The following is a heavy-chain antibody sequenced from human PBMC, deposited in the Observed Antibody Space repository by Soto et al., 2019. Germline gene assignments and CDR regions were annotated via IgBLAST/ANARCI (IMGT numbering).Heavy chain of an antibody. CDR3: TRAPSYGAFDI. D-gene: IGHD4-17*01. Sequence: ASVKVSCKASGYTFTGYYMHWVRQAPGQGLEWMGWINPNSGSTNYAQKFQGRVTMTRDTSTSTVYMELSSLRSEDTAVYYCTRAPSYGAFDIWGQGTMVTVSS. V-gene: IGHV1-2*02. CDR1: GYTFTGYY. CDR2: INPNSGST. J-gene: IGHJ3*02.